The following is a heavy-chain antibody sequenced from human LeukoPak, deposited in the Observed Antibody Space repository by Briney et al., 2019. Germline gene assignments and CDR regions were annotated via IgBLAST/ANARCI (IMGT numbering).Heavy chain of an antibody. J-gene: IGHJ5*02. CDR2: INHSGST. CDR1: GGSFSGYY. D-gene: IGHD2-2*03. Sequence: PSETLSLTCAVYGGSFSGYYWSWIRQPPGKGLEWIGEINHSGSTNYNPSLKSRVTISVDTSKNQFSLKLSSVTAADTAVYYCARGGYCSSTSCLNNWFDPWGQGTLVTVSS. V-gene: IGHV4-34*01. CDR3: ARGGYCSSTSCLNNWFDP.